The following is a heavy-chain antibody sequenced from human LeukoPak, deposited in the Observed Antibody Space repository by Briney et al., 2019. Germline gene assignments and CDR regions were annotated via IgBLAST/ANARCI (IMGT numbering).Heavy chain of an antibody. CDR1: SGSLSGYY. CDR2: ITHSGSP. Sequence: SETLSLTCGVSSGSLSGYYWRWIRQPRGGGLEWLGEITHSGSPNYNPSLTSRVTISGDTSKKQFSLNLKSVTAADTGVYYCARGVDLWGRGTPVTVSS. CDR3: ARGVDL. J-gene: IGHJ2*01. V-gene: IGHV4-34*01.